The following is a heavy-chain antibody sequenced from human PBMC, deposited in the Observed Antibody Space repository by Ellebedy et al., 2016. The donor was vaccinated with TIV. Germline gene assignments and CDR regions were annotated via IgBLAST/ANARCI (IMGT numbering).Heavy chain of an antibody. V-gene: IGHV3-74*01. CDR1: GFTFSDYW. CDR3: ARGHASGNLKDAFDI. D-gene: IGHD2-15*01. Sequence: PGGSLRLSCAASGFTFSDYWMHWVRQAPGKGLVCVSLITSDGSTTTYADSVKGRFTISRDNAKNTLYLQMNSLRAEDTAVYYCARGHASGNLKDAFDIWGQGTMVTVSS. J-gene: IGHJ3*02. CDR2: ITSDGSTT.